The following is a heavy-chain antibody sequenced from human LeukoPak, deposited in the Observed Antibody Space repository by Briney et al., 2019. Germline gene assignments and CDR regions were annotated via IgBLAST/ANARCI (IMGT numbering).Heavy chain of an antibody. J-gene: IGHJ3*02. V-gene: IGHV4-61*02. CDR1: GGPISSGSYY. D-gene: IGHD1-26*01. Sequence: PSQTLSLTCIDSGGPISSGSYYGSWIRQPVGKGLEWIGRIYTSASTNYNPSLKSRVTISVDTSKNQFSLKLSSVTAADTAVYYCARERNKWELLNDAFDIWGQGTMVTVSS. CDR2: IYTSAST. CDR3: ARERNKWELLNDAFDI.